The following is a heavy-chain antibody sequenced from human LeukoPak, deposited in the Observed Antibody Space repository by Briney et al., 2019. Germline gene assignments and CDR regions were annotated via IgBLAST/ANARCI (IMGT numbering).Heavy chain of an antibody. CDR2: IYTSGST. Sequence: PSETLSLTCTVSGGSISSYYWSWIRQPAGKGLEWIGRIYTSGSTNYNPSLKSRVTISVDTSKNQFSLKLSSVTAADTAVYYCARDLVQIGTYYYDSSGYYHFDYWGQGTLVTVSS. J-gene: IGHJ4*02. D-gene: IGHD3-22*01. CDR3: ARDLVQIGTYYYDSSGYYHFDY. V-gene: IGHV4-4*07. CDR1: GGSISSYY.